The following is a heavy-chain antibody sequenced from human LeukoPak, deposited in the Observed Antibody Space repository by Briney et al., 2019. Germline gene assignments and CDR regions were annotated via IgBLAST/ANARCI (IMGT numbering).Heavy chain of an antibody. J-gene: IGHJ6*03. V-gene: IGHV1-2*02. Sequence: ASVKVSCKASGYTFTGYYMHWVRQAPGQGLEWMGWINPNSGGTNYAQKFQGRVTMTRDTSISTAYMELSRLRSDDTAVYYCAKDLAAETYYMDVWGKGTTVTVSS. D-gene: IGHD6-13*01. CDR1: GYTFTGYY. CDR2: INPNSGGT. CDR3: AKDLAAETYYMDV.